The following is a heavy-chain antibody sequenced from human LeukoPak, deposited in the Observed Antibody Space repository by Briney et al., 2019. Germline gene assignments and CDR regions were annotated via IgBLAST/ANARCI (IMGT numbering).Heavy chain of an antibody. D-gene: IGHD1-26*01. J-gene: IGHJ4*02. V-gene: IGHV4-59*08. CDR3: VASGSYWGHFDY. CDR2: IYYSGST. Sequence: PSETLSLTCTVSGGSISSYYWSWIRQPPGKGLEWIGYIYYSGSTNYNPSLKSRVTISVDTSKNQFSLKLSSVTAADTAVYYCVASGSYWGHFDYWGQGTLVTVSS. CDR1: GGSISSYY.